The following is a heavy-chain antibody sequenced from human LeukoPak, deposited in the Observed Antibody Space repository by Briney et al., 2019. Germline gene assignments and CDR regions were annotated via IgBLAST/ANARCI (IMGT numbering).Heavy chain of an antibody. CDR2: ISYMGDHR. V-gene: IGHV3-21*06. CDR1: GFTFSDCD. Sequence: KAGGSLILSCTASGFTFSDCDMNWFRQAPGKGLQWVSSISYMGDHRYYADSAKGRFTISRDNAKNSLYLQMDNLRADDTAVYYCGKAFPPLRVAAAGDYWGQGTLVTVSS. CDR3: GKAFPPLRVAAAGDY. D-gene: IGHD6-25*01. J-gene: IGHJ4*02.